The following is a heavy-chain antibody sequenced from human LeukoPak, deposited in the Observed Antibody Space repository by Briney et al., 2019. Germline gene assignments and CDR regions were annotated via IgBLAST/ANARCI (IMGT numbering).Heavy chain of an antibody. D-gene: IGHD6-13*01. CDR2: INPNSGGT. J-gene: IGHJ4*02. CDR1: GYTFTAYY. Sequence: GASVKVSCKASGYTFTAYYMHWVRQAPGQGLEWMGWINPNSGGTNYAQKFQGRVTMTRDTSISTAYMELSRMRSDDTAVYYCAREPTTAAGSSYFDYWGQGTLATVSS. V-gene: IGHV1-2*02. CDR3: AREPTTAAGSSYFDY.